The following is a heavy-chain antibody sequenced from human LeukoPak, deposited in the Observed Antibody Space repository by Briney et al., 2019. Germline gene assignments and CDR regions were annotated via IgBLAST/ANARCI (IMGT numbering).Heavy chain of an antibody. Sequence: GGSLRLSCAASGFTFSSYAMHWVRQAPGKGLEWVAFIQYDGSNKYYADSVKGRFTISRDNSRNTLYLQMNSLRGEDTAVYYCANKVAHHLDSWGQGTLVTVSS. J-gene: IGHJ4*02. CDR1: GFTFSSYA. V-gene: IGHV3-30*04. CDR3: ANKVAHHLDS. CDR2: IQYDGSNK. D-gene: IGHD1-14*01.